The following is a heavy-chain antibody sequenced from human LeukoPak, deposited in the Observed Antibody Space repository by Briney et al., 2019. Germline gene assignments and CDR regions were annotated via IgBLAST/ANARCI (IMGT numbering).Heavy chain of an antibody. J-gene: IGHJ4*02. D-gene: IGHD3-16*01. Sequence: GRSLRLSCAASGFTFSSYGMHWVRQAPGRGLEWVSYISSSGSTLYYADSVKGRFSISRDNAKNSLYLQMNSLRAEDTAVYYCVRGLDYDVAWVYWGQGTLVTVSS. CDR3: VRGLDYDVAWVY. CDR1: GFTFSSYG. CDR2: ISSSGSTL. V-gene: IGHV3-48*04.